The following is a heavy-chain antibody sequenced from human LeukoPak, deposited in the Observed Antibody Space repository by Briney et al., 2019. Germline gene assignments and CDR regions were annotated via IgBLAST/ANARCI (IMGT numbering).Heavy chain of an antibody. D-gene: IGHD3-10*01. J-gene: IGHJ4*02. CDR1: GFTVSSNY. CDR2: IYSGGST. V-gene: IGHV3-53*05. Sequence: GGSLRLSCAASGFTVSSNYMSWVRQAPGKGLEWVSVIYSGGSTYYADFVKGRFTISRDNSKNTLYLQMGSLRAEDMAVYYCAREYYYGSGGGFDYWGQGTLVTVSS. CDR3: AREYYYGSGGGFDY.